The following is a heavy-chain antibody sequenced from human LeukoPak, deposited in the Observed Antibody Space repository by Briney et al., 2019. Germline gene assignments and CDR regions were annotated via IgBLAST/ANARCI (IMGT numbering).Heavy chain of an antibody. CDR1: GGSTTRYY. Sequence: SETLSLTCTVTGGSTTRYYWSWIRQPAGKGLEWIGRIYTSGSTNYNPSLKSRVTMSVDTSKNQFSLKLSSVTAADTAVYYCARDYSGYFDYWGQGTLVTVSS. V-gene: IGHV4-4*07. CDR3: ARDYSGYFDY. D-gene: IGHD2-21*01. J-gene: IGHJ4*02. CDR2: IYTSGST.